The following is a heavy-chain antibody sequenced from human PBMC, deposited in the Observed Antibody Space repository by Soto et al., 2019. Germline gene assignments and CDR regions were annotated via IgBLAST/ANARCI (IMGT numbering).Heavy chain of an antibody. CDR3: ASVTFGGIVLAH. J-gene: IGHJ4*02. D-gene: IGHD3-16*01. CDR2: IYFNGNT. CDR1: AASFSKYY. V-gene: IGHV4-59*01. Sequence: SETLSLTCTVSAASFSKYYWTWIRQPPGKGLEWIGYIYFNGNTKYNPSLEGRLTISTDTSKKEFSLKLTSVTAADAAVYYCASVTFGGIVLAHWGQGTLVTVSS.